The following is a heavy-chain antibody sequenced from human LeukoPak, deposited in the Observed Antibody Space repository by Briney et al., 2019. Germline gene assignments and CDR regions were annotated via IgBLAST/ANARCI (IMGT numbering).Heavy chain of an antibody. J-gene: IGHJ5*02. CDR1: GGSISSSNYY. Sequence: PSETLSLTCTASGGSISSSNYYWAWIRQPPGKGLEWIGNIYYSGNTYYNPSLKSRVTISLDTSKNQFSLKLSSMTAADTAVYYCARRSVAGVSNWFDPWGQGILVTVSS. CDR3: ARRSVAGVSNWFDP. D-gene: IGHD6-19*01. CDR2: IYYSGNT. V-gene: IGHV4-39*01.